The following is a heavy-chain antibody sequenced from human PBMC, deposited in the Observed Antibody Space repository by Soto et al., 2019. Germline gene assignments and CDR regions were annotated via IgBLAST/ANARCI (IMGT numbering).Heavy chain of an antibody. CDR1: GFTFSSYS. V-gene: IGHV3-21*01. J-gene: IGHJ3*02. CDR3: VRIQLGYDVFDI. Sequence: EVQLVESGGGPAKPGGSLRLSCAASGFTFSSYSMNWVRPAPGNKLEWFTSIRSSRSYIYYADSVKGRFTISRENAKNSSYLQMSSLRAAYTSVYYCVRIQLGYDVFDIWGQGTMVTVSS. D-gene: IGHD6-6*01. CDR2: IRSSRSYI.